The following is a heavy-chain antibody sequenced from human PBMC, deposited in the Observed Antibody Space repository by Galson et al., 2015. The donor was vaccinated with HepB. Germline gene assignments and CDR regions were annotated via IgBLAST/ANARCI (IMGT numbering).Heavy chain of an antibody. CDR3: AGAAVAMHQVQKSPLDF. V-gene: IGHV3-21*01. D-gene: IGHD2-2*01. J-gene: IGHJ3*01. Sequence: SLRLSCAASTFIFSIYGIRWVRQAPGKGLEWVSGIGPSGSNIYYGDSVKGRFTISRDITKNSVYLQMNSLTIEDKGVYYCAGAAVAMHQVQKSPLDFWGQGTMVTVSS. CDR1: TFIFSIYG. CDR2: IGPSGSNI.